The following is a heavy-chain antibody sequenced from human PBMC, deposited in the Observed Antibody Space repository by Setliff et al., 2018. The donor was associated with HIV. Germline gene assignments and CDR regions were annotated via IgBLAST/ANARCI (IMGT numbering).Heavy chain of an antibody. J-gene: IGHJ1*01. CDR1: GYSITSDD. CDR2: INPNSGGT. D-gene: IGHD3-10*01. CDR3: ARDWAEDYYGSGSFQY. Sequence: ASVKVSCKASGYSITSDDIGWVRQATGQGFEWMGWINPNSGGTNYAQKFQGRVTMTRDTSISTAYMELSRLRSDDTAVYYCARDWAEDYYGSGSFQYWGQGTLVTVSS. V-gene: IGHV1-2*02.